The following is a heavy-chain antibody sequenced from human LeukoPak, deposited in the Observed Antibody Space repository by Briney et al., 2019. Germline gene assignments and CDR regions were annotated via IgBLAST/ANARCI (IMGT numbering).Heavy chain of an antibody. V-gene: IGHV3-11*04. CDR3: ARDGRGYYGSGRKYAGWFDP. Sequence: KPGGSLRLSCAASGFTFSDYYMSWIRQAPGKGLEWVSYISSSGSTIDYADSVKGQFTISRDNAKNSLYLQMNSLRAEDTAVYYCARDGRGYYGSGRKYAGWFDPWGQGTLVTVSS. CDR2: ISSSGSTI. J-gene: IGHJ5*02. CDR1: GFTFSDYY. D-gene: IGHD3-10*01.